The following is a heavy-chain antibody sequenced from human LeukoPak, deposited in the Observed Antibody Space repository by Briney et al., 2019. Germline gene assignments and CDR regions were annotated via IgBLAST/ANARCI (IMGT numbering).Heavy chain of an antibody. J-gene: IGHJ4*02. V-gene: IGHV3-9*01. CDR2: ISWNSGSI. Sequence: GRSLRLSCAASGFTFDDYAMHWVRQAPGKGLEWVSGISWNSGSIGYADSVEGRFTISRDNAKNSLYLQMNSLRAEDTAVYYCFRGSYEADFDYWGQGTLVTVSS. CDR1: GFTFDDYA. D-gene: IGHD1-26*01. CDR3: FRGSYEADFDY.